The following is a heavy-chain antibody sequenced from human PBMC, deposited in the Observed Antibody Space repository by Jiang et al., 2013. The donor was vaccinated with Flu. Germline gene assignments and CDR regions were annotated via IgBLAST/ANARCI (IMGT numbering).Heavy chain of an antibody. CDR1: DTALPATG. CDR2: LILVTLIP. CDR3: ARQGSDRLGDY. Sequence: GAEVKKPGESLKTRPVRVLDTALPATGLGWVCQDARERPGRGWGGLILVTLIPTYSPSFQGHVTISADKSITTAYLQWSSLKASDTAMYYCARQGSDRLGDYWGQGTLVTVSS. J-gene: IGHJ4*02. V-gene: IGHV5-10-1*01. D-gene: IGHD3-10*01.